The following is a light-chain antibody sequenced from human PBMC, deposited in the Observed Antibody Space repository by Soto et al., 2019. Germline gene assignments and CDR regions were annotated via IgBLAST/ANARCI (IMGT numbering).Light chain of an antibody. J-gene: IGKJ4*01. CDR1: QDIINC. V-gene: IGKV1-27*01. CDR2: TSS. CDR3: LKSNSFPLT. Sequence: DTQMTRSPSSLSASVADRFTIPCRASQDIINCLAWYQQNPGKVPNLLIYTSSPLQSGVPSRFSGSESGTDFTLTIGSLQPEDISTYYCLKSNSFPLTVGGGTKVDIK.